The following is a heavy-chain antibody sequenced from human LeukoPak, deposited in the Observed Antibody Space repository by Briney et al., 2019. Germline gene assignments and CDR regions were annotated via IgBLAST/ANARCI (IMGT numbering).Heavy chain of an antibody. CDR3: ARDLITIFGVVIIPFDY. J-gene: IGHJ4*02. CDR1: GGTFSSYA. D-gene: IGHD3-3*01. V-gene: IGHV1-69*04. Sequence: ASVKVSCKASGGTFSSYAISWVRQAPGQGLEWMGRIIPILGIANYAQKFQGRVTITADKSTSTAYMELSSLRSEDTAVYYCARDLITIFGVVIIPFDYWGQGTLVTVSS. CDR2: IIPILGIA.